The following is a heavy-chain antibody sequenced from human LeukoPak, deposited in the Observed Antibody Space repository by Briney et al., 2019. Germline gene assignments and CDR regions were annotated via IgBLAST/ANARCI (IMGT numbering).Heavy chain of an antibody. D-gene: IGHD6-13*01. CDR3: ARGLGGIAAAGTDRYFDY. Sequence: ASVTVSCKASGYTFTGYYMHRVRQAPGQGLEWMGRINPNSGGTNYAQKFQGRVTMTRDTSISTAYMELSRLRSDDTAVYYCARGLGGIAAAGTDRYFDYWGQGTLVTVSS. J-gene: IGHJ4*02. V-gene: IGHV1-2*06. CDR2: INPNSGGT. CDR1: GYTFTGYY.